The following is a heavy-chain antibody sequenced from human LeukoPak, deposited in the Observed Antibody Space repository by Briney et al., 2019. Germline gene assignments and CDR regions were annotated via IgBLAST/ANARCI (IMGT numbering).Heavy chain of an antibody. CDR3: ARRYDYIPSWFDP. CDR2: INHSGST. V-gene: IGHV4-34*01. D-gene: IGHD4-4*01. CDR1: GGSFSGYY. Sequence: SETLSLTCAVYGGSFSGYYWSWIRQPPGKGLEWIGEINHSGSTNYNPSLKSRVAISVDTSKNQFSLKLSSVTAADTAVYYCARRYDYIPSWFDPWGQGTLVTVSS. J-gene: IGHJ5*02.